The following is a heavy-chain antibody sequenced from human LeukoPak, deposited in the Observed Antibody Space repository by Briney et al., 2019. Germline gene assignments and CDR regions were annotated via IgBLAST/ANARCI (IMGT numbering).Heavy chain of an antibody. CDR2: INPSGGST. V-gene: IGHV1-46*01. CDR1: GYTFTSYY. CDR3: ARGLLDDFWSAYYTGFDY. J-gene: IGHJ4*02. Sequence: HEASVKVSCKASGYTFTSYYMHWVRQAPGQGLEWMGIINPSGGSTSYAQKFQGRVTMTRDMSTSTVYMELSSLRSEDTAVYYCARGLLDDFWSAYYTGFDYWGQGTLVTVSS. D-gene: IGHD3-3*01.